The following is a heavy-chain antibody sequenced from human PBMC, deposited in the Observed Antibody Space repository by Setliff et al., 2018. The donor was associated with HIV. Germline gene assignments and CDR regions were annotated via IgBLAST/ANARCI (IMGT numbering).Heavy chain of an antibody. CDR1: GYSFTDYA. CDR2: INIGNGDT. D-gene: IGHD6-6*01. V-gene: IGHV1-3*03. CDR3: ARGWHSTSPNSYFDY. J-gene: IGHJ4*02. Sequence: ASVKVSCKASGYSFTDYAMNWVRQAPGQGLEWMGWINIGNGDTKYSQDFHDRVTISRDTPATTVYMELSSLRSDDMAVYYCARGWHSTSPNSYFDYWGQGSLVTVSS.